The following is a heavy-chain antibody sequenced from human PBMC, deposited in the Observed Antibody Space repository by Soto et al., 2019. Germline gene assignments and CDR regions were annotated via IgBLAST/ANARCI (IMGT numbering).Heavy chain of an antibody. CDR1: GFSLTTSAVG. J-gene: IGHJ4*02. CDR2: LYWDDDT. V-gene: IGHV2-5*02. CDR3: AHGSGWLFDY. D-gene: IGHD6-19*01. Sequence: QITLKESGPTLVKPTQTLTLTCTFSGFSLTTSAVGVGWIRQPPGKALEWLALLYWDDDTQYSLSLRNRLTLTKETSKNQVVLTMTNMDPVDTVTFYCAHGSGWLFDYWGQGTLVTVSS.